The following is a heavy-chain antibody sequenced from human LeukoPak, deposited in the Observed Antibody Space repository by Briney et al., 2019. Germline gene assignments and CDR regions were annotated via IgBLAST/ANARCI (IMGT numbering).Heavy chain of an antibody. CDR3: ARVGSYYYYMDV. J-gene: IGHJ6*03. CDR2: ISSSSSYI. CDR1: GFTFRSYS. D-gene: IGHD2-15*01. Sequence: GGSLRLSCAASGFTFRSYSMNWVRQAPGKGLEWVSSISSSSSYIYYADSVKGRFTISRDNAKNSLYLQMNSLRAEDTAVYSCARVGSYYYYMDVWGKGTTVILSS. V-gene: IGHV3-21*01.